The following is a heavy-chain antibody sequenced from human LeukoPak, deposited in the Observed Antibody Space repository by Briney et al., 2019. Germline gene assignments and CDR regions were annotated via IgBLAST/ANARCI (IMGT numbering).Heavy chain of an antibody. V-gene: IGHV4-39*01. D-gene: IGHD3-10*01. CDR1: GGSISSSSYY. Sequence: SETLSLTCTVSGGSISSSSYYWGWIRQPPGKGLEWIGSIYYSGGTYYNPPLKSRVTISVDTSKNQFSLKLSSVTAADTAVYYCAAFRGSPIDTWGQGTMVTVSS. CDR2: IYYSGGT. J-gene: IGHJ3*02. CDR3: AAFRGSPIDT.